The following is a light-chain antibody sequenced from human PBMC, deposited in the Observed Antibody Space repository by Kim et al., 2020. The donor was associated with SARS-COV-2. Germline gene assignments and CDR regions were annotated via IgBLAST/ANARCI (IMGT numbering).Light chain of an antibody. V-gene: IGLV3-19*01. J-gene: IGLJ2*01. CDR1: SLSSYY. CDR2: GKN. CDR3: NSRDSSGNHVV. Sequence: ALGQTGRITCQGDSLSSYYASWYQQKPGQAPVLVIYGKNNRPSGIPDRFSGSSSGNTASLTITGAQAEDEADYCCNSRDSSGNHVVFGGGTQLTVL.